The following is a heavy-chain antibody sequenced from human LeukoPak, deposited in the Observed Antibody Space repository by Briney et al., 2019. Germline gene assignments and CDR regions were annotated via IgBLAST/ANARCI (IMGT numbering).Heavy chain of an antibody. CDR3: AGVHRDSGSYLGGAFDI. CDR2: IIPIFGTA. CDR1: GGTFSSYA. D-gene: IGHD1-26*01. Sequence: SVKVSCKASGGTFSSYAISWVQPAPGQGLEWMGGIIPIFGTANYAQKFQGRVTITTDESTSTVYMELSSLRSEDTAVYYCAGVHRDSGSYLGGAFDIWGQGTMVTVSS. V-gene: IGHV1-69*05. J-gene: IGHJ3*02.